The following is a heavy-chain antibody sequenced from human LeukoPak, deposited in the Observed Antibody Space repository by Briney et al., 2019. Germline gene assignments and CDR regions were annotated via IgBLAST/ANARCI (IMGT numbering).Heavy chain of an antibody. CDR1: GGSISSGGYY. D-gene: IGHD3-22*01. Sequence: PSQTLSLTCTVSGGSISSGGYYWSWIRQHPGKGLEWIGYIYYSGSTYYNPSLKSRVTISEDTSKNQFSLKLSSVSAADTAVYYCARFPPPYYYDSSGYFDYWGQGTLVTVSS. V-gene: IGHV4-31*03. CDR2: IYYSGST. J-gene: IGHJ4*02. CDR3: ARFPPPYYYDSSGYFDY.